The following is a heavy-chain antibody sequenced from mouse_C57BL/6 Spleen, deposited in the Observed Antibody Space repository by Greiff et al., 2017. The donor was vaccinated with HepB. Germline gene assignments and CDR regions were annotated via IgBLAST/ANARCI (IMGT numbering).Heavy chain of an antibody. CDR1: DSEVFPIAY. V-gene: IGHV15-2*01. Sequence: QVQLQQSGSELRSPGSSVKLSCKDFDSEVFPIAYMSWVRQKPGHGFEWIGGILPSIGRTIYGEKFEDNATLDADTMSNTAYLELNRLTSEDSAIYYCARPTVVATDLGAHWYFDVWGTGTTVTVSS. CDR2: ILPSIGRT. J-gene: IGHJ1*03. D-gene: IGHD1-1*01. CDR3: ARPTVVATDLGAHWYFDV.